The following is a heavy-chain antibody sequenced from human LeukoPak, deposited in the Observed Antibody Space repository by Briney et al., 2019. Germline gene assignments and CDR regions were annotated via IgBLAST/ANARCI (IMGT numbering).Heavy chain of an antibody. CDR3: ARSLLARESDFDY. CDR1: GYTFTSYA. Sequence: SVKVSCKASGYTFTSYAISWVRQAPGQGLEWMGGIIPIFGTANYAQKFQGRVTITADESTSTAYMELSSLRSEDTAVYYCARSLLARESDFDYWGQGTLVTVSS. V-gene: IGHV1-69*13. J-gene: IGHJ4*02. CDR2: IIPIFGTA.